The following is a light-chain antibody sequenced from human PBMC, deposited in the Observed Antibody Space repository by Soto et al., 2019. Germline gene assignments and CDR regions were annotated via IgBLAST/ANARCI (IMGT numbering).Light chain of an antibody. V-gene: IGLV2-14*01. Sequence: QSVLTQPASVSGSPGQSITISCTGTSSDVGGYNYVSWYQQHPGKAPKLMIYEVSNRPSGVSNRFSGSKSGNTASLTISGLQAEDEADYYCSSYTSRSTLEVFGGGTTLTVL. J-gene: IGLJ2*01. CDR2: EVS. CDR1: SSDVGGYNY. CDR3: SSYTSRSTLEV.